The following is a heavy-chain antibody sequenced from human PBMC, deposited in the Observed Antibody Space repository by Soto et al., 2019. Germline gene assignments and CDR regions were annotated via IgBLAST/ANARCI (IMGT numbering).Heavy chain of an antibody. CDR2: INHSGST. CDR3: ARERIMITFGGAPRVWFDP. CDR1: GGSFSGYF. V-gene: IGHV4-34*01. J-gene: IGHJ5*02. D-gene: IGHD3-16*01. Sequence: SETLSLTCAVYGGSFSGYFWSWIRQPPGKGLEWIGEINHSGSTNYNPSLKSRATISVDTSKSQFSLKLNSVTAADTAVYYCARERIMITFGGAPRVWFDPWGQGTLVTVSS.